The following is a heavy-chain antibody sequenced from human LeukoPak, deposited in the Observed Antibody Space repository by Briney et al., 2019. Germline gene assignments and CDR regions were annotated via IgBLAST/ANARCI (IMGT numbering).Heavy chain of an antibody. CDR3: AKGRKWELPLDY. Sequence: GGSLRLSCAASGFTFSNYAMSWVRQAPGKGLEWVSVFSGTSTRTYYADSVKGRFTISRDSSKNTLYLQMNSRRAEDTAVYYCAKGRKWELPLDYWGQGTLVTVSS. CDR1: GFTFSNYA. D-gene: IGHD1-26*01. J-gene: IGHJ4*02. CDR2: FSGTSTRT. V-gene: IGHV3-23*01.